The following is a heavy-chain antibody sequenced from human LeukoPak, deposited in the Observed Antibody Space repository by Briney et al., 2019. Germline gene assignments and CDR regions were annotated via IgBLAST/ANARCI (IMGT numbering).Heavy chain of an antibody. V-gene: IGHV4-34*01. CDR3: ARDEMATIGRALDY. CDR1: GGSFSGYY. D-gene: IGHD5-24*01. J-gene: IGHJ4*02. Sequence: MPSETLSLTCAVYGGSFSGYYWSWLRHPPGKGLEWLREINHSGRTNYNPSLKSRVTISIDTSKNQFSLKLSSVTAADTAVYYCARDEMATIGRALDYWGQGTLVTVSS. CDR2: INHSGRT.